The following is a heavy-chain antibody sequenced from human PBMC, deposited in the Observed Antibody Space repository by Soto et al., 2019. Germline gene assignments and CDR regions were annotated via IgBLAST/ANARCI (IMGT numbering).Heavy chain of an antibody. D-gene: IGHD3-3*01. CDR3: SVSIFGVVHY. J-gene: IGHJ4*02. CDR1: GFSLRSQW. V-gene: IGHV3-74*03. CDR2: CSPDGTT. Sequence: EAKVVESGGGLAQPGGSLRLSCAASGFSLRSQWMHWIRQTPGKGLEWVSRCSPDGTTVYADSVKGRFTISRDNAKNTVYLQMNSLRAEDTAMYYCSVSIFGVVHYWGQGTLVTVSS.